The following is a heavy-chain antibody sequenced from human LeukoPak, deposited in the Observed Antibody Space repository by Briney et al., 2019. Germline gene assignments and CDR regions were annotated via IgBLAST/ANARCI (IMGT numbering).Heavy chain of an antibody. D-gene: IGHD6-19*01. J-gene: IGHJ4*02. V-gene: IGHV3-33*01. CDR1: GFTFSSYG. CDR3: ARRVYNSGWYIDY. CDR2: IWYDGSNK. Sequence: GGSLRLSCAASGFTFSSYGMHWVRQAPGKGLEWVAVIWYDGSNKYYADSVKGRFTISRDNAKNSLYLQMNSLRAEDTAVYYCARRVYNSGWYIDYWGQGTLVTVSS.